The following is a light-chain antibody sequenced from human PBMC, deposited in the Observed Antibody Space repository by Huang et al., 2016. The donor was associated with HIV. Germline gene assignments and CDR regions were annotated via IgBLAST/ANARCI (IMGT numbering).Light chain of an antibody. Sequence: DIQMTQYPSSLSASVGDRVTITCRASQTIGTYLKWYQQKPGKAPDLLIHTASTLQTTVPSRFSGSGSGAVFALTISGLQPEDFATYYCQQSFSTPYTFGQGTKLDIK. CDR2: TAS. CDR3: QQSFSTPYT. J-gene: IGKJ2*01. V-gene: IGKV1-39*01. CDR1: QTIGTY.